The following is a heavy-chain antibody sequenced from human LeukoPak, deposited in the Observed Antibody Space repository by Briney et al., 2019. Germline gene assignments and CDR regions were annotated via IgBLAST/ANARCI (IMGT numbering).Heavy chain of an antibody. Sequence: GGSLRLSCAASGFTFSSYKMNWVRQAPGKGLEWVSYISSSSSTIYYADSVKGRFTVSRDNAKNSLYLQMNSLRAEDTAVYYCARDSGTSTVTSFDYWGQGTLVTVSS. CDR3: ARDSGTSTVTSFDY. CDR1: GFTFSSYK. D-gene: IGHD1/OR15-1a*01. J-gene: IGHJ4*02. CDR2: ISSSSSTI. V-gene: IGHV3-48*04.